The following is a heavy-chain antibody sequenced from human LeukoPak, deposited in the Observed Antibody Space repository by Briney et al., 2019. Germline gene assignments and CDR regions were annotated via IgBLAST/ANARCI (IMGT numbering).Heavy chain of an antibody. D-gene: IGHD3-10*01. CDR1: GFTFSDYY. J-gene: IGHJ6*02. CDR2: ISSSGSTI. V-gene: IGHV3-11*01. CDR3: ARSYYYGSGSYDYYYGMDV. Sequence: GGSLRLSCAASGFTFSDYYMSWLRQAPGKGVEWVSYISSSGSTIYYADSVKGRFTISRDNAKNSLYLQMNSLRAEDTAVYYCARSYYYGSGSYDYYYGMDVWGQGTTVTVSS.